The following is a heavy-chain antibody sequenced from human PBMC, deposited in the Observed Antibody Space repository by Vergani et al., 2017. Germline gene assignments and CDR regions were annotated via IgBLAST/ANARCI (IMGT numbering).Heavy chain of an antibody. CDR2: ISSSSSYI. CDR3: AKDPDTVGYSYGHAGY. Sequence: EVQLLESGGGLVQPGGSLRLSCAASGFIFSSYAMSWVRQAPGKGLEWVSAISSSSSYIYYADSVKGRFTISRDNAKNTLYLQMNSLRAEDTAVYYCAKDPDTVGYSYGHAGYWGQGTLVTVSS. J-gene: IGHJ4*02. D-gene: IGHD5-18*01. CDR1: GFIFSSYA. V-gene: IGHV3-23*01.